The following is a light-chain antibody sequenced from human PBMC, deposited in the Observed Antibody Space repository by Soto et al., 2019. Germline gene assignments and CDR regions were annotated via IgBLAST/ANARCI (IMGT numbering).Light chain of an antibody. J-gene: IGKJ2*01. V-gene: IGKV1-5*03. CDR2: KES. CDR3: QKYNSYPYS. Sequence: DIQMTQSPSTLSPSVGDRVTITCRASQTISIWLAWYQQKPGKAPKLLIYKESSLESGVPSRFSGSGSGTEFTLTITSLQPDDFSTYYCQKYNSYPYSFGQRTKLEIK. CDR1: QTISIW.